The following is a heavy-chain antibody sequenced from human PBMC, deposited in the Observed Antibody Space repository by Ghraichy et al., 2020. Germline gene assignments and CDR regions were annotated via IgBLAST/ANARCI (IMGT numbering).Heavy chain of an antibody. CDR2: INHSGST. D-gene: IGHD1-14*01. CDR1: GGSFSGYY. Sequence: SETLSLTCAVYGGSFSGYYWSWIRQPPGKGLEWIGEINHSGSTNYNPSLKSRVTISVDTSKNQFSLKLSSVTAADTAVYYCARDHTLRQEGYGMDVWGQGTTVTVSS. V-gene: IGHV4-34*01. CDR3: ARDHTLRQEGYGMDV. J-gene: IGHJ6*02.